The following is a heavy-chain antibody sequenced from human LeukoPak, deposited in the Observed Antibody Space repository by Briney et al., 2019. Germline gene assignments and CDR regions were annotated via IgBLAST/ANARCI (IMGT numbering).Heavy chain of an antibody. CDR1: GFTASSNY. CDR2: IYSGGST. V-gene: IGHV3-53*01. J-gene: IGHJ3*02. CDR3: ASNLLSSRIVVATAGAFDI. D-gene: IGHD3-22*01. Sequence: GGSLRLSCAASGFTASSNYMSWVRQAPGKGLEWVSVIYSGGSTYYADSVKGRFTISRDNSKNTLYLQMNSLRAEDTAVYYCASNLLSSRIVVATAGAFDIWGQGTMVTVSS.